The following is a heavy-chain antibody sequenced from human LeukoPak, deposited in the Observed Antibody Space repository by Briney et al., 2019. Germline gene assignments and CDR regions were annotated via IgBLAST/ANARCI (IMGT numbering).Heavy chain of an antibody. CDR2: FSGSGGTT. CDR3: ANSYYDSSGYYTQH. Sequence: GGSLRLSCAASGFTFSSYAMNWVRQAPGRGLEWVSGFSGSGGTTYYADSVKGRFTISRDNSKNTLYLQMNSLRAEDTAVYYCANSYYDSSGYYTQHWGQGTLVTVSS. CDR1: GFTFSSYA. D-gene: IGHD3-22*01. V-gene: IGHV3-23*01. J-gene: IGHJ1*01.